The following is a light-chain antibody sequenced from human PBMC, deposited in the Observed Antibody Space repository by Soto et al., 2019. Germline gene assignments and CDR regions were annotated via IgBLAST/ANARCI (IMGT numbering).Light chain of an antibody. Sequence: SVLTQPASVSGSPGQSITISCTGTSSDVGGYKYVSWYQQHPGKAPKLMIYEVSNRPSGVSNRFSGSKSGNTASLTISGLQAEDEADYYCSSYTSSDVVFGGGTKLTVL. CDR2: EVS. CDR1: SSDVGGYKY. V-gene: IGLV2-14*01. CDR3: SSYTSSDVV. J-gene: IGLJ2*01.